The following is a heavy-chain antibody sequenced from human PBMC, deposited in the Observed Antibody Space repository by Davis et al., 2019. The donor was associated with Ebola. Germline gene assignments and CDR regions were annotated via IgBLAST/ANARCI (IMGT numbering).Heavy chain of an antibody. V-gene: IGHV3-23*01. CDR1: GFTFSDYA. CDR3: VKLSLITFGGLTGTTYYYGMDV. CDR2: DNSGGT. Sequence: GESLKISCAASGFTFSDYAMTWVRQAPGKGLEWVSSDNSGGTYYTESVKGRFTISRDNSKNTLYLQMNSLRAEDAAVYYCVKLSLITFGGLTGTTYYYGMDVWGQGTTVTVSS. D-gene: IGHD3-16*01. J-gene: IGHJ6*02.